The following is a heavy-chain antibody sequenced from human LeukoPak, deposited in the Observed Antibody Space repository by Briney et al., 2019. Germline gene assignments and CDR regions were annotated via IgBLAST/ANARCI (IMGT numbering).Heavy chain of an antibody. Sequence: GGSLRLSCAASGFTFSNYWMSWVRRAPGKGLEWVADIKKDGSEKYYVDSVKGRFTISRDNAKNSLYLQMNSLRAEDTAVYYCARTRGGNSPDYWGQGTLVTVSS. CDR3: ARTRGGNSPDY. CDR2: IKKDGSEK. J-gene: IGHJ4*02. V-gene: IGHV3-7*01. CDR1: GFTFSNYW. D-gene: IGHD4-23*01.